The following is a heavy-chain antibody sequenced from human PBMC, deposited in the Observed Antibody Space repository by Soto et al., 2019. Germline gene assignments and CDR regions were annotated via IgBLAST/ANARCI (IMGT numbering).Heavy chain of an antibody. J-gene: IGHJ4*02. D-gene: IGHD3-16*01. Sequence: GSLRLSCTASGFTLSNYWMSWARQAPGKGLEWVANIGPDGSQRSYVGSVNGRFTISRDNAKSSLYLQMSSLRAEDTAVYYCARNTLGWGQGTLVTVSS. CDR3: ARNTLG. V-gene: IGHV3-7*05. CDR2: IGPDGSQR. CDR1: GFTLSNYW.